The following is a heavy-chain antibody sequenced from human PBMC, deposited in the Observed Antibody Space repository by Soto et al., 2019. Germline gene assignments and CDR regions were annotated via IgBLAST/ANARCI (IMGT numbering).Heavy chain of an antibody. J-gene: IGHJ4*02. CDR3: ATSNWNFVDY. V-gene: IGHV3-33*03. D-gene: IGHD1-7*01. Sequence: QVQLVESGGGVVQPGGSLRLSCAASGFSFSSYGMHWVRQAPGKGLEWVAVIWNDSSNKLYPDSVRGRFTISRDNSKSTLFLQMNSLRAEDTAVYYCATSNWNFVDYWGQGALVTVSS. CDR2: IWNDSSNK. CDR1: GFSFSSYG.